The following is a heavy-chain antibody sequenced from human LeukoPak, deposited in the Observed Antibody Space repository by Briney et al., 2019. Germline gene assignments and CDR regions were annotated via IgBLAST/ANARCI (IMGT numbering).Heavy chain of an antibody. CDR1: GYTFTDFG. Sequence: ASVKVSCKASGYTFTDFGIHWVRQAPGHRLEWMGWINPNSGGTNYAQKFQGWVTMTRDTSISTAYMELSRPRSDDTAVYYCARDGRYSSGWGYWGQGTLVTVSS. D-gene: IGHD6-19*01. J-gene: IGHJ4*02. CDR2: INPNSGGT. V-gene: IGHV1-2*04. CDR3: ARDGRYSSGWGY.